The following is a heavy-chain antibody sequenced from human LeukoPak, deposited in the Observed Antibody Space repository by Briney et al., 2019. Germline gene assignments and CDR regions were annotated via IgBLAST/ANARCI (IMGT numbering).Heavy chain of an antibody. J-gene: IGHJ4*02. Sequence: SETLSLTCAVYGGSFSGYYWSWIRQPPGKGLEWLGEINHSGSTNYNPSRKTRVTISVDTPKNQFSLKLSSVPAADTAVYYCARLGATQRSPVDYWGQGTLVTVSS. CDR3: ARLGATQRSPVDY. V-gene: IGHV4-34*01. CDR2: INHSGST. CDR1: GGSFSGYY. D-gene: IGHD1-26*01.